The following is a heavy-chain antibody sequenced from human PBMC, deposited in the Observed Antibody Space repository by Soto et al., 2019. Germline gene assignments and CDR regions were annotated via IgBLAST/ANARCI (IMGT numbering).Heavy chain of an antibody. D-gene: IGHD2-21*02. V-gene: IGHV1-46*01. CDR3: ARGRIRTPTDRALLVHIVVVTAMQLDY. J-gene: IGHJ4*02. Sequence: GASVKVSCKASGYTFTSYYMHWVRQAPGQGLEWMGIINPSGGSTSYAQKFQGRVTMTRDTSTSTVYMELSSLRSEDTAVYYCARGRIRTPTDRALLVHIVVVTAMQLDYWGQGTLVTVSS. CDR1: GYTFTSYY. CDR2: INPSGGST.